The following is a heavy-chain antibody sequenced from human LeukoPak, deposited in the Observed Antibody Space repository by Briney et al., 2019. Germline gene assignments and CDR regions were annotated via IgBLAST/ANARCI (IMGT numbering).Heavy chain of an antibody. V-gene: IGHV3-53*01. Sequence: GGSLRLSCAASGFTVSSNYMSWVRQAPGKGLEWVSVIYSGGSTYYADSVKGRFTISGDNSKNTLYLQMNSLRAEDTAVYYCARSYYYGSGSLLYYYYMDVWGRGTTVTVSS. CDR3: ARSYYYGSGSLLYYYYMDV. CDR2: IYSGGST. CDR1: GFTVSSNY. J-gene: IGHJ6*03. D-gene: IGHD3-10*01.